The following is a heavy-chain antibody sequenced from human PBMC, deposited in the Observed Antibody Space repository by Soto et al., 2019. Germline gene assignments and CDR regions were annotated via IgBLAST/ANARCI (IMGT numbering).Heavy chain of an antibody. CDR3: TSLPAANTGTLDY. V-gene: IGHV3-73*02. Sequence: EVQLVESGGGLVQPGGSLKLSCAASGFTFSGSAMHWVRQASGKGLEWVGRIRSKANSYATAYAASVKGRFTISRDDSKNTAYLQMNSLKTEDTAVYYCTSLPAANTGTLDYWGQGTLVTVSS. D-gene: IGHD2-2*01. CDR2: IRSKANSYAT. J-gene: IGHJ4*02. CDR1: GFTFSGSA.